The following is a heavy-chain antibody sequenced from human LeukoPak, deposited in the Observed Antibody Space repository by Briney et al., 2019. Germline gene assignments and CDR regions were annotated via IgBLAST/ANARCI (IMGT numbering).Heavy chain of an antibody. CDR1: GFTFSSYW. J-gene: IGHJ5*02. V-gene: IGHV3-74*01. D-gene: IGHD4-17*01. CDR3: ARYHYGDHPFDP. CDR2: INTDGSST. Sequence: GGSLRLSCAASGFTFSSYWMHWVRHAPGKGLVWVSRINTDGSSTSYADSVKGRFTISRDNAKNTLYLQMNSLRAEDTAVYYCARYHYGDHPFDPWGQGTLVTVSS.